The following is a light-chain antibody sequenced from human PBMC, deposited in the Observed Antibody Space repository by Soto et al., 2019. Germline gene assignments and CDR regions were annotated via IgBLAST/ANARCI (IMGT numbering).Light chain of an antibody. CDR2: DAS. V-gene: IGKV3-11*01. J-gene: IGKJ5*01. CDR3: QQYNNWPLT. CDR1: QYVSSF. Sequence: EIVLTQSPATLSLSPVEIATLSFMASQYVSSFLAWYQQKAGQAPRLLIYDASNRATGIPARFSGSGSGTDFTLTISSLEPEDFAVYYCQQYNNWPLTFGQGTRLEIK.